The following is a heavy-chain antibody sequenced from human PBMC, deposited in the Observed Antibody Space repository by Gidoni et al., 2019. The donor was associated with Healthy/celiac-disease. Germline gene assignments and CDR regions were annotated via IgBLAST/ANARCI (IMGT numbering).Heavy chain of an antibody. J-gene: IGHJ1*01. Sequence: EVQLLESGGGLVQPGGSLRLSCAASGFTFSSYAMSWVRQAPGKGLEWFSAISGSGGSTYYADSVKGRFTISRDNSKNTLYLQMNSLRAEDTAVYYCAKIGDYVWGSYRYAEYFQHWGQGTLVTVSS. D-gene: IGHD3-16*02. CDR3: AKIGDYVWGSYRYAEYFQH. CDR2: ISGSGGST. CDR1: GFTFSSYA. V-gene: IGHV3-23*01.